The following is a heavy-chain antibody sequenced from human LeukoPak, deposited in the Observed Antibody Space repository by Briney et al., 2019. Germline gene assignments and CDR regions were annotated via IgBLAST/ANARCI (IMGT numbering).Heavy chain of an antibody. J-gene: IGHJ4*02. CDR2: IGYSGSDI. V-gene: IGHV3-30*02. Sequence: GGSLRLSCAASGFTFSSFGMHWVRQSPGEGLEWVAYIGYSGSDIYYADSVKGRFTISRDNSKNTVHLQLSSLRAADTALYSCARDLTERKYYIAFWGQGTLVTVSS. D-gene: IGHD2-8*02. CDR3: ARDLTERKYYIAF. CDR1: GFTFSSFG.